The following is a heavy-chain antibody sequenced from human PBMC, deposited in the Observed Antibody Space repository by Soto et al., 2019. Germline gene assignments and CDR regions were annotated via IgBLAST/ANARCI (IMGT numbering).Heavy chain of an antibody. Sequence: SETLSLTCAVYGGSFSGYYWSWIRQPPGKGLEWIGEINHSGSTNHNPSLKSRVPISVDTSKNQFSLKLSSVTAADTAVYYCARGSPRDDIVVVPAAGEIDYWGQGTLVTVSS. D-gene: IGHD2-2*01. V-gene: IGHV4-34*01. CDR1: GGSFSGYY. CDR2: INHSGST. J-gene: IGHJ4*02. CDR3: ARGSPRDDIVVVPAAGEIDY.